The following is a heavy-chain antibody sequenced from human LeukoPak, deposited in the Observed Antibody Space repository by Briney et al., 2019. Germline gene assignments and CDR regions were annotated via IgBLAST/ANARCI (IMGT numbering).Heavy chain of an antibody. Sequence: SETLSLTCTVSGDSISTYYWSWIRQPPGKGLEWIGYIYYSGNTNYNPSLKSRVTISVDTSKNQFSLKLSSVTAADTAVYYCARVAVVTAIHWYFDLWGRGTLVTVSS. CDR3: ARVAVVTAIHWYFDL. CDR2: IYYSGNT. CDR1: GDSISTYY. V-gene: IGHV4-59*01. J-gene: IGHJ2*01. D-gene: IGHD2-21*02.